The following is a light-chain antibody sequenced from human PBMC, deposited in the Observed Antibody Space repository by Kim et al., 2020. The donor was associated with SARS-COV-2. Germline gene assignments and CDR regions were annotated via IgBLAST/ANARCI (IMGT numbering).Light chain of an antibody. Sequence: SYELTQPPSVSVAPGKTARITCGGDNIGSKSVHWYQQKPGQAPVLAIYHDSDRPSGIPERFSGSNSGNTATLTISRVEAGDEADYYCQVWHSSSDHWVFGGGTKLTVL. CDR1: NIGSKS. J-gene: IGLJ3*02. CDR2: HDS. CDR3: QVWHSSSDHWV. V-gene: IGLV3-21*04.